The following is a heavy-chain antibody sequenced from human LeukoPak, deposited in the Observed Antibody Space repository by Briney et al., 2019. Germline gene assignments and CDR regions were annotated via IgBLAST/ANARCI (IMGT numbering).Heavy chain of an antibody. V-gene: IGHV1-2*06. CDR3: AIGMLAAGTFDR. CDR1: GYTFTSYY. J-gene: IGHJ4*02. Sequence: ASVKVSCKASGYTFTSYYLSWVRQAPGQGLEWMGRINPNSGGSDCPQKFQGRVTMTRDTSISTAYMDLSRLTSDDTAVYWCAIGMLAAGTFDRWGQGTLVTVSS. CDR2: INPNSGGS. D-gene: IGHD6-13*01.